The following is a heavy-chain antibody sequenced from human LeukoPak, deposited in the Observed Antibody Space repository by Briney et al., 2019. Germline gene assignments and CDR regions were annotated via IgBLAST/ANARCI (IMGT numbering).Heavy chain of an antibody. CDR3: AREGDYYGSGSYYYGMDV. Sequence: ASVKVSCKASGYTFTSYGISWVRQAPGQGLEWMGWISAYNGNTNYAQKLQGRVTMTTDTSTGTAYMELRSLRSDDTAVYYCAREGDYYGSGSYYYGMDVWGQGTTVTVSS. D-gene: IGHD3-10*01. J-gene: IGHJ6*02. CDR1: GYTFTSYG. CDR2: ISAYNGNT. V-gene: IGHV1-18*01.